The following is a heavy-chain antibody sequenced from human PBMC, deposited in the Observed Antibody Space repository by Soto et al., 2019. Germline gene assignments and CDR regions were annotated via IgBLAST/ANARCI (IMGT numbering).Heavy chain of an antibody. V-gene: IGHV1-69*13. CDR1: GGTFSSYA. J-gene: IGHJ4*02. D-gene: IGHD2-8*01. CDR2: IIPIFGTA. CDR3: ASGIVLMVYATNYFDY. Sequence: SVKVSYKASGGTFSSYAISWVRQAPGQGLEWMGGIIPIFGTANYAQKFQGRVTITADESTSTAYMELSSLRSEDTAVYYCASGIVLMVYATNYFDYRGEGSLFTVTS.